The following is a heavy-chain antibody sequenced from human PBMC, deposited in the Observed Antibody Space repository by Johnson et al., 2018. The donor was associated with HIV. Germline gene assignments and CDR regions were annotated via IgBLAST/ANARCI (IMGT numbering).Heavy chain of an antibody. Sequence: QVLLVESGGGLIKPGGSLRLSCAASGFTFSSYWMSWVRQAPGKGLEWVAVISYDGSNKYYADSVKGRFNIYRDNSKTTLYLQMNSLRAEDTAVYYCAKDEAVVWPLRGDAFDIWGQGTMVTVSS. V-gene: IGHV3-30*18. CDR1: GFTFSSYW. CDR3: AKDEAVVWPLRGDAFDI. J-gene: IGHJ3*02. CDR2: ISYDGSNK. D-gene: IGHD3-3*01.